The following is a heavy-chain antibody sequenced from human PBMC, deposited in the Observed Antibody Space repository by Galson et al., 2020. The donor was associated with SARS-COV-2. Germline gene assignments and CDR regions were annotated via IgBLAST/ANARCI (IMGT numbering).Heavy chain of an antibody. V-gene: IGHV3-33*01. Sequence: GESLKISCAASGFTFSSYGMHWVRQAPGKGLEWVAVIWYDGSNKYYADSVKGRFTISRDNSKNTLYLQMNSLRAEDTAVYYCARDLGLGRGFDYWGHGTLVTVSS. D-gene: IGHD3-9*01. CDR2: IWYDGSNK. CDR1: GFTFSSYG. J-gene: IGHJ4*01. CDR3: ARDLGLGRGFDY.